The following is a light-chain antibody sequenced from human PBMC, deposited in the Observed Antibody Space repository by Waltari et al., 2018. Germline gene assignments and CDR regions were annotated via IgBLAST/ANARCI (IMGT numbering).Light chain of an antibody. CDR1: TRDIGAYDL. J-gene: IGLJ2*01. CDR2: EVK. CDR3: ASYVNSFALV. V-gene: IGLV2-14*01. Sequence: HSALTQPASVSGSPGQSISISCAGTTRDIGAYDLVSWYQKYPGNAPTLSIYEVKNRPSDISPRFSASKSGDTASLTIAGLQAEDEAEYYCASYVNSFALVFGGGTKVSVL.